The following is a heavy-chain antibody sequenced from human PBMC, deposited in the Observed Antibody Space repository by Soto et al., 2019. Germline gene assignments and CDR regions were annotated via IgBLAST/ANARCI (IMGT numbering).Heavy chain of an antibody. D-gene: IGHD6-19*01. Sequence: GGSLRLSCAASGFTFSSYEMNWVRQAPGKGLEWVSYISSSGSTIYYADSVKGRFTISRDNAKNSLYLQMNSLRAEDTAVYYCARDRYSSGWYPYYYYYYGMDVWGQGTTVTVSS. V-gene: IGHV3-48*03. CDR3: ARDRYSSGWYPYYYYYYGMDV. J-gene: IGHJ6*02. CDR1: GFTFSSYE. CDR2: ISSSGSTI.